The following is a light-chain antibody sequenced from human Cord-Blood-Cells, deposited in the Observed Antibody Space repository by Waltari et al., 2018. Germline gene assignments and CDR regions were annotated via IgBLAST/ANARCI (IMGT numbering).Light chain of an antibody. CDR1: SLRSYY. CDR2: GKN. V-gene: IGLV3-19*01. J-gene: IGLJ2*01. CDR3: NSRDSSGNHVV. Sequence: SSELTQDPAVSVALGQTVRITCQGDSLRSYYASWYQQKPGQAPVLVIYGKNNRPSGIPDRFSGSSSGNTASLTITGAQAEDGGDYYCNSRDSSGNHVVFGGGTKLTVL.